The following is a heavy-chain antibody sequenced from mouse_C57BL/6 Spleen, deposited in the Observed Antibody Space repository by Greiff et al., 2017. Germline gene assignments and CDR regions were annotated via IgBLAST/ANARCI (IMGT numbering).Heavy chain of an antibody. Sequence: QVQLKEPGAELVKPGASVKMSCKASGYTFTSYWITWVKQRPGQGLEWIGDIYPGSGSTNYNEKFKSKATLTVDTSSSTAYMQLSSLTSEDSAVYYCARGNFAYWGQGTLVTVSA. CDR3: ARGNFAY. CDR1: GYTFTSYW. V-gene: IGHV1-55*01. CDR2: IYPGSGST. J-gene: IGHJ3*01.